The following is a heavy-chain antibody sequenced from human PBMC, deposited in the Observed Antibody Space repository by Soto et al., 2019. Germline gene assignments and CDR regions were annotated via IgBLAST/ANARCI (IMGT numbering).Heavy chain of an antibody. CDR3: AKTATYVDGYDNTGYSSEDY. D-gene: IGHD3-22*01. Sequence: VQLVDSGGGVVLPGRSVRLSCEVSGFTFSDFGLDWVRQAPGKGLEWVAIISHDGSKRFYADSVKGRFTISRDNSKNTLYLQMSILRPEDTALYYCAKTATYVDGYDNTGYSSEDYWGHGTLVTVSS. CDR1: GFTFSDFG. V-gene: IGHV3-30*18. CDR2: ISHDGSKR. J-gene: IGHJ4*01.